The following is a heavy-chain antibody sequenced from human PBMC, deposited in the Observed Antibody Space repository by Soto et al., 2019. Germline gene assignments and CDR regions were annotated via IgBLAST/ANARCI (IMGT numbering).Heavy chain of an antibody. D-gene: IGHD3-10*01. J-gene: IGHJ4*01. V-gene: IGHV3-74*01. CDR1: GFTFGSYW. CDR2: INGDGSIT. Sequence: EVQLVESGGGSAQTGGSLRISCAASGFTFGSYWMDWVRQAPGKGLVWVSRINGDGSITTYADSVKGRFTISRDRVGNTLYLQMNNLRADDTAVYYCSRETLWFGESPKSGGRGILVTVSS. CDR3: SRETLWFGESPKS.